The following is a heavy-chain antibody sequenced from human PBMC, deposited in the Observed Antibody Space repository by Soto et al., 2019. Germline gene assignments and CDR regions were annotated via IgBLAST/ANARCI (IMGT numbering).Heavy chain of an antibody. V-gene: IGHV4-28*01. CDR3: ARTYKQSGIAAAAEFDP. J-gene: IGHJ5*02. CDR1: GYSISSSNW. D-gene: IGHD6-13*01. CDR2: IYYSGST. Sequence: SETLSLTXAVSGYSISSSNWWGWIRQPPGKGLEWIGYIYYSGSTYYNPSLRSRVTMSVDTSKNQFSLKLSSVTAVDTAVYYCARTYKQSGIAAAAEFDPWDQGTLVTVSS.